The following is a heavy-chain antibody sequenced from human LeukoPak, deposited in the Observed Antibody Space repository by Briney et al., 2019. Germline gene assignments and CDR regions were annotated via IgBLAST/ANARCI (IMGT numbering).Heavy chain of an antibody. D-gene: IGHD2-2*01. J-gene: IGHJ4*02. CDR3: AKDEVIYCSSTNC. CDR1: GFTFSSYG. CDR2: IWYDGSNK. V-gene: IGHV3-33*06. Sequence: PGGSLRLSCAASGFTFSSYGMHWVRQAPGKGLEWVAVIWYDGSNKYYADSVKGRFTISRDNSKNTLYLQMNSLRAEDTAVYYCAKDEVIYCSSTNCWGQGTLVTVSS.